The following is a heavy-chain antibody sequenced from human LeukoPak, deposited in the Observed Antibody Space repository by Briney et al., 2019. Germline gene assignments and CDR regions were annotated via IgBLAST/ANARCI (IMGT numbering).Heavy chain of an antibody. D-gene: IGHD6-6*01. CDR3: ARHSMPTLSSPSSTFDY. Sequence: SETLSLTCAVSGDSVRSVNHWGWIRQPPGKGLEWIGSGTTYYNPSLKSRVTVSVDTSNNQFSLKLTSVTAADTAVYYCARHSMPTLSSPSSTFDYWGQGTLVTVSS. CDR1: GDSVRSVNH. V-gene: IGHV4-38-2*01. J-gene: IGHJ4*02. CDR2: GTT.